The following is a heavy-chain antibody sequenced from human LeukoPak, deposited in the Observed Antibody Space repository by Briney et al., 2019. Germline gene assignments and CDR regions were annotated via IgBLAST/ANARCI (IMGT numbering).Heavy chain of an antibody. D-gene: IGHD2-15*01. Sequence: ASVKVSCKASGYTFTNYDIHWVRQASGQGLEWMGWMNPNNGQTVYAQKFQGRVIMTRNIPITTAYMELDRLTSEDTAEYYCAMRYCRVGSCYFQNWGQGTPVTVSS. V-gene: IGHV1-8*01. CDR3: AMRYCRVGSCYFQN. CDR2: MNPNNGQT. CDR1: GYTFTNYD. J-gene: IGHJ4*02.